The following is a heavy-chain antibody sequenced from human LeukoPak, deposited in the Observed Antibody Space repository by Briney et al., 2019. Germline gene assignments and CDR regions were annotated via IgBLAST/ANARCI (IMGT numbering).Heavy chain of an antibody. CDR3: ARAVTAIPNY. V-gene: IGHV3-21*01. Sequence: PGGSLRLSCAASGFTFSSYAMNWVRQAPGKGLEWVSSISSSSSCIYYADSVKGRFTISRDNAKNSLYLQMNSLRAEDTAVYYCARAVTAIPNYWGQGTLVTVSS. CDR1: GFTFSSYA. D-gene: IGHD2-21*02. CDR2: ISSSSSCI. J-gene: IGHJ4*02.